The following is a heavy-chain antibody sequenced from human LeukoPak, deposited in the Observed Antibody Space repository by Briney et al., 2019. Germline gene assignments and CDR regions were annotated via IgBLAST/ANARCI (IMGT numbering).Heavy chain of an antibody. Sequence: GRSLRLSCAASGFTFSSYGMHWVRHAPGKGLEGVAVIWYDGSNKYYADSVKGRFTISRDNSKNTLYLQMNSLRAEDTAVYYCARDRALTYYDFWSGLDYWGQGTLVTVSS. D-gene: IGHD3-3*01. CDR1: GFTFSSYG. V-gene: IGHV3-33*01. CDR3: ARDRALTYYDFWSGLDY. CDR2: IWYDGSNK. J-gene: IGHJ4*02.